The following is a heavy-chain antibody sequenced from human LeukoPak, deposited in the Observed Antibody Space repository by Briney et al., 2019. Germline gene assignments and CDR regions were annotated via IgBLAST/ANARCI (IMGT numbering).Heavy chain of an antibody. V-gene: IGHV3-7*01. J-gene: IGHJ1*01. D-gene: IGHD4-17*01. CDR2: IKEDGSEK. CDR1: GFTLRSYW. CDR3: ATDQDHGYFRQ. Sequence: GGSLRLSCAASGFTLRSYWMSWVRQAPGKKPEWVANIKEDGSEKYYDDSVRGRFTISRDNAKNTLYLDMNSLRAEDTAVFYCATDQDHGYFRQWGQGTLLTVSS.